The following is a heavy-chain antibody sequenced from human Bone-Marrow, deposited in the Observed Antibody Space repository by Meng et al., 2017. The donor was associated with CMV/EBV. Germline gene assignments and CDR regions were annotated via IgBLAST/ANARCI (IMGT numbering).Heavy chain of an antibody. CDR1: GFTFGDYA. D-gene: IGHD1-26*01. J-gene: IGHJ4*02. Sequence: GESLKISCTASGFTFGDYAMSWVRQAPGKGLEWVGFIRSKAYGGTTEYAASVKGRFTISRDDSKSIAYLQMNSLKTEDTAVYYCARVGGSHYSDYWGQGTLVTVS. CDR3: ARVGGSHYSDY. V-gene: IGHV3-49*04. CDR2: IRSKAYGGTT.